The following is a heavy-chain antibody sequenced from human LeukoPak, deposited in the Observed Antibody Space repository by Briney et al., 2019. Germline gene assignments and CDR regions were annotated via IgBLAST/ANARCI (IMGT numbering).Heavy chain of an antibody. V-gene: IGHV4-34*01. CDR1: GGSFSGYY. CDR2: INHSGST. D-gene: IGHD3-22*01. J-gene: IGHJ4*02. CDR3: ARITYYYDSSGHPLV. Sequence: PSETLSLTCAVYGGSFSGYYWSWIRQPPGKGPEWIGEINHSGSTNYNPSLKSRVTISVDTSKNQFSLKLSSVTAADTAVYYCARITYYYDSSGHPLVWGQGTLVTVSS.